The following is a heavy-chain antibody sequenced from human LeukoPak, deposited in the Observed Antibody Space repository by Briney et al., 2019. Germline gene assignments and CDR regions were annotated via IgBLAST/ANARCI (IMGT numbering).Heavy chain of an antibody. CDR1: GGTFSTYG. V-gene: IGHV1-69*06. CDR2: IIPIFDKA. Sequence: ASVKVSCKASGGTFSTYGINWVRQAPGQGLEWTGEIIPIFDKAKYAQKFRGRVTITADKSTSTDYMELSRLRSDDTAVYYCARRAFDPWGQGTLVTVSS. D-gene: IGHD1-26*01. CDR3: ARRAFDP. J-gene: IGHJ5*02.